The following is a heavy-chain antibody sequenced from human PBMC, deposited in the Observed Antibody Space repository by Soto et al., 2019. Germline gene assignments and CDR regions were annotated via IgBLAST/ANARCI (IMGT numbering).Heavy chain of an antibody. Sequence: SETLSLTSAVSGGSISSSNWWSWVRQPPGKGLEWIGEIYHSGSTNYNPSLKSRVTISVDKSKNQFSLKLSSVTAADTAVYYCARGDSSSWYGYYYYGMDVWGQGTTVTVSS. CDR3: ARGDSSSWYGYYYYGMDV. J-gene: IGHJ6*02. CDR2: IYHSGST. V-gene: IGHV4-4*02. D-gene: IGHD6-13*01. CDR1: GGSISSSNW.